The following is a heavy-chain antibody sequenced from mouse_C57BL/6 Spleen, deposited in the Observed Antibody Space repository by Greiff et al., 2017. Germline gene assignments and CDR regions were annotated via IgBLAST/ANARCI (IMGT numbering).Heavy chain of an antibody. CDR1: GYTFTSYW. D-gene: IGHD4-1*01. Sequence: VQLQQPGAELVKPGASVKMSCKASGYTFTSYWITWVKQRPGPGLEWIGDIYPGSGSTNYNEKFKSKATLTVDTSSSTAYMQLSSLTCEDSAVYNGARVGYSYYAMDYWGQGTSVTVSS. V-gene: IGHV1-55*01. J-gene: IGHJ4*01. CDR2: IYPGSGST. CDR3: ARVGYSYYAMDY.